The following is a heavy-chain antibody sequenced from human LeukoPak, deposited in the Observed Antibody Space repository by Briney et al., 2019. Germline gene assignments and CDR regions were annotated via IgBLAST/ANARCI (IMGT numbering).Heavy chain of an antibody. D-gene: IGHD3-22*01. CDR2: ISGSGGST. V-gene: IGHV3-23*01. J-gene: IGHJ4*02. CDR1: GFTFSSYG. Sequence: PGGSLRLSCAASGFTFSSYGMSWVRQAPGKGLEWVSAISGSGGSTYYADSVKGRFTISRDNSKNTLYLQMNSLKTEDTAVYYCTRDDYYDSSGYYLGESVDYWGQGTLVTVSS. CDR3: TRDDYYDSSGYYLGESVDY.